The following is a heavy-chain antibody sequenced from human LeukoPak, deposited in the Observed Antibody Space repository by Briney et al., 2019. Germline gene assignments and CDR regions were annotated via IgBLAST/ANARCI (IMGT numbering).Heavy chain of an antibody. CDR2: ISGSGGST. CDR3: ASKGGNDWEYFFDY. CDR1: GFTFSSYA. Sequence: GGSLRLSCAASGFTFSSYAMSWVRQAPGKGLEWVSAISGSGGSTYYADSVKGRFTISRDNSKNTLYLQMNSLRAEDTAVYYCASKGGNDWEYFFDYWGQGTLVTVSS. V-gene: IGHV3-23*01. D-gene: IGHD1-1*01. J-gene: IGHJ4*02.